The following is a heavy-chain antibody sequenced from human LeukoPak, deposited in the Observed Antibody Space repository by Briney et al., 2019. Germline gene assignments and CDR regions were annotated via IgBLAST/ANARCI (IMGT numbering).Heavy chain of an antibody. CDR2: IIPIFGTA. CDR3: ARANNWNYALGY. J-gene: IGHJ4*02. D-gene: IGHD1-7*01. V-gene: IGHV1-69*06. CDR1: GGTFSSYA. Sequence: GASVKVSCKASGGTFSSYAISWVRQAPGQGLEWMGGIIPIFGTANYAQKFQGRVTITADKSTSTAYMELRSLRSDDTAMYYCARANNWNYALGYWGQGTLVTVSS.